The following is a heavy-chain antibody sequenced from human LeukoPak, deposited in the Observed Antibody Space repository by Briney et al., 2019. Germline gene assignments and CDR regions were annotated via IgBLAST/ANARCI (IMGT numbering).Heavy chain of an antibody. CDR1: GGSFSGYY. CDR3: ARGKSSGWYYYYYYMDV. J-gene: IGHJ6*03. D-gene: IGHD6-19*01. Sequence: SETLSLTCAVYGGSFSGYYWSWIRQPPGKGLEWIGEINHSGSTNYNPSLKSRVTISVDTSKNQFSLKLSSVTATDTAVYYCARGKSSGWYYYYYYMDVWGKGTTVTVSS. V-gene: IGHV4-34*01. CDR2: INHSGST.